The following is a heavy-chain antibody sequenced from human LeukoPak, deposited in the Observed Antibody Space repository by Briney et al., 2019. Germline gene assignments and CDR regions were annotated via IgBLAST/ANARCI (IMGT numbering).Heavy chain of an antibody. V-gene: IGHV4-59*01. J-gene: IGHJ6*03. D-gene: IGHD5-24*01. CDR3: ARGTGVATIIYYYYMDV. Sequence: SETLSLTCTVSGGSISSYYWSWIRQPPGKGLEWIGYIYYSGSTNYNPSLKSRVTISVDTSKNQFSLKLSSVTAADTAVYYCARGTGVATIIYYYYMDVWGKGTTVTVSS. CDR1: GGSISSYY. CDR2: IYYSGST.